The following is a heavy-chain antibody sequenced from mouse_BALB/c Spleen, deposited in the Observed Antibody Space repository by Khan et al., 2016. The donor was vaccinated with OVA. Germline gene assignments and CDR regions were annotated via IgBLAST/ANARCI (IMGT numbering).Heavy chain of an antibody. D-gene: IGHD1-1*01. V-gene: IGHV5-9-3*01. J-gene: IGHJ4*01. Sequence: EVELVESGGGVVKPGGSLKLSCSASGFTFSSFAMSWIRQTPEKRLEWVATISSGGHYTFYPDSLKGRLTISRDNARNTLYLQMSSLRSEDTAMXYCTRSSVDYYAMDYWGQGTSVTDSS. CDR1: GFTFSSFA. CDR2: ISSGGHYT. CDR3: TRSSVDYYAMDY.